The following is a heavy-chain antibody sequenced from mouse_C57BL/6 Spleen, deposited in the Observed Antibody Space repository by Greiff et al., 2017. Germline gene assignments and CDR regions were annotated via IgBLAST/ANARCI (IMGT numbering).Heavy chain of an antibody. V-gene: IGHV1-69*01. CDR1: GYTFTSYW. D-gene: IGHD2-3*01. Sequence: QVQLKQPGAELVMPGASVKLSCKASGYTFTSYWMHWVKQRPGQGLEWIGEINPYDSYTNYNQKFKGKSTLTVDKSSSTAYMQLSSLTSEDSAVYYCARADGYYVAWFAYWGQGTLVTVAA. J-gene: IGHJ3*01. CDR3: ARADGYYVAWFAY. CDR2: INPYDSYT.